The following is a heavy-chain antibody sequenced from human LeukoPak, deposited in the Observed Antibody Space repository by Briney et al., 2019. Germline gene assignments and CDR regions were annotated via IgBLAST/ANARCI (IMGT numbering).Heavy chain of an antibody. D-gene: IGHD6-13*01. CDR3: ARREGVGSSSSFDY. Sequence: PSETLSLTCAVYGGSFSGYYWSWIRQPPGKGLEWIGEINHSGSTNYNPSLKSRVTISVDTSKNQFSLKLSSVTAADTAVYYCARREGVGSSSSFDYWGQGTLVTVSS. CDR1: GGSFSGYY. J-gene: IGHJ4*02. V-gene: IGHV4-34*01. CDR2: INHSGST.